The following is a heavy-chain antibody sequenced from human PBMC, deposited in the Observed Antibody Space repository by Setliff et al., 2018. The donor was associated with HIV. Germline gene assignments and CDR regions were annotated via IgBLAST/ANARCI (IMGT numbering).Heavy chain of an antibody. V-gene: IGHV4-38-2*02. CDR3: ACIAVAGTGYYYYGMDV. CDR2: IYHSGST. D-gene: IGHD6-19*01. Sequence: LSLTCTVSGYSISSGYYWGWIRQPPGKGLEWIGSIYHSGSTYYNPSLKSRVTISVDTSKNQFSLKLSSVTAADTAVYYCACIAVAGTGYYYYGMDVWGQGTTVTVSS. CDR1: GYSISSGYY. J-gene: IGHJ6*02.